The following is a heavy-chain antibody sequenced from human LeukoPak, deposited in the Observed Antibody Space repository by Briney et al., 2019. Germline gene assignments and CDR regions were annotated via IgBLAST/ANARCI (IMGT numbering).Heavy chain of an antibody. J-gene: IGHJ4*02. CDR1: GFTFSDYA. D-gene: IGHD4-11*01. CDR2: FKTKYNQV. V-gene: IGHV3-23*05. Sequence: GGSQRLSCVASGFTFSDYAMNWVRQAPGKGLEWVSTFKTKYNQVYYAESVRGRFTISTDNSKKTVYLQMNSLRAEDTALYYCARSVPDYTRFDYWGQGALVTVSS. CDR3: ARSVPDYTRFDY.